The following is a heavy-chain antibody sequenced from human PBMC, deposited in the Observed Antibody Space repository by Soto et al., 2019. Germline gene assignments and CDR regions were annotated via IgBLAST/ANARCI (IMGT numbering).Heavy chain of an antibody. V-gene: IGHV4-4*07. CDR2: IYTGGSI. Sequence: SETLSLTCTVSGGSLSNYKRSWIRQPTGKGLEWIGRIYTGGSINYNPSLKSRVTMSVDTSKQQFSLKLTSVTAADTAVYYCARDLDSSGFSPDWFDPWGQGTLVTVSS. D-gene: IGHD3-22*01. CDR3: ARDLDSSGFSPDWFDP. J-gene: IGHJ5*02. CDR1: GGSLSNYK.